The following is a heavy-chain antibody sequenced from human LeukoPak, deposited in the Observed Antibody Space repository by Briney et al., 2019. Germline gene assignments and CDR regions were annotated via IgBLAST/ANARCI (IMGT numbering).Heavy chain of an antibody. CDR2: IIPIFGTA. CDR1: GGTFSSCA. Sequence: GASVKVSCKASGGTFSSCAISWVRQAPGQGLEWMGGIIPIFGTANYAQKFQGRVTITTDESTSTAYMELSSLRSEDTAVYYCARDLGGSYHDAFDIWGQGTMVTVSA. D-gene: IGHD1-26*01. J-gene: IGHJ3*02. CDR3: ARDLGGSYHDAFDI. V-gene: IGHV1-69*05.